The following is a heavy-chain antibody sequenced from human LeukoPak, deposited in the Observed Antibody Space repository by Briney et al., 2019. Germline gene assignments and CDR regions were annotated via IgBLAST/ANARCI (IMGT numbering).Heavy chain of an antibody. Sequence: GGSLRLSCTTSGFSFSFYGIHWVRQAPGKGLAWVAFIRYDSRIIHYADSVKGRFTISRDNSKNTLYLQMNSLRAEDTAVYYCAKVVRGYHDAFDIWGQGTMVTVSS. J-gene: IGHJ3*02. D-gene: IGHD3-22*01. CDR3: AKVVRGYHDAFDI. CDR1: GFSFSFYG. CDR2: IRYDSRII. V-gene: IGHV3-30*02.